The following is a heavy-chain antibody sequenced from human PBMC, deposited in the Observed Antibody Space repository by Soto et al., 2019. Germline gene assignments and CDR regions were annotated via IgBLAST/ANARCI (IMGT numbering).Heavy chain of an antibody. J-gene: IGHJ4*02. CDR1: GGSISGYY. CDR3: AKEIAVAGPSYFDF. CDR2: IYYSGST. Sequence: SETLSLTCSVSGGSISGYYWSWIRQTPEKGLEWIGYIYYSGSTNYNPSLKSRVTILIDMSKNQFSLKLSSVTAADTAVYYCAKEIAVAGPSYFDFWGQGTLVTVSS. D-gene: IGHD6-19*01. V-gene: IGHV4-59*12.